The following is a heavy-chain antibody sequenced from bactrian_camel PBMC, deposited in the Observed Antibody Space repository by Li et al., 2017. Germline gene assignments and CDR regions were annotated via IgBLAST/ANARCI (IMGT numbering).Heavy chain of an antibody. CDR3: ALDPFFCSAGSWYSQGYQY. CDR2: ITSLPSLFRST. CDR1: GITFSRHD. D-gene: IGHD6*01. J-gene: IGHJ4*01. V-gene: IGHV3S40*01. Sequence: ASGITFSRHDMSWVRQAPGKEVEWVAGITSLPSLFRSTSYADSVKGRFTISHDNAKNTLFLQMNSLKPEDTAMYSCALDPFFCSAGSWYSQGYQYWGQGTQVTVS.